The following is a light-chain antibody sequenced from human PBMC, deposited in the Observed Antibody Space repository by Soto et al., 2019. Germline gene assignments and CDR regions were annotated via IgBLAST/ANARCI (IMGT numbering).Light chain of an antibody. Sequence: EIVLTQSPGTRSLSPGERATLSWRASQSVSSSYLAWYQQKPGQAPRLLIYGASKRATGIPDRFSGSGSGTDCTITISRLETEDFAVYCCQQYGSSPRTFGQGTKVDI. CDR1: QSVSSSY. CDR2: GAS. V-gene: IGKV3-20*01. CDR3: QQYGSSPRT. J-gene: IGKJ1*01.